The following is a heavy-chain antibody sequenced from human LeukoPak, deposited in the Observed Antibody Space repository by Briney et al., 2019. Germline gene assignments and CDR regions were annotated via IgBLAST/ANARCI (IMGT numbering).Heavy chain of an antibody. D-gene: IGHD3-22*01. CDR2: IKSDGST. CDR3: ARAPSEIGGYYPEYFRH. CDR1: GFTFSSYW. V-gene: IGHV3-74*01. J-gene: IGHJ1*01. Sequence: PGGSLRLSCAASGFTFSSYWMHWVRQATGKGLVWVSRIKSDGSTRYADSVKGRFTISRDNAKNTVSLQITSLRAEDTGVYYCARAPSEIGGYYPEYFRHWGQGTLVIVS.